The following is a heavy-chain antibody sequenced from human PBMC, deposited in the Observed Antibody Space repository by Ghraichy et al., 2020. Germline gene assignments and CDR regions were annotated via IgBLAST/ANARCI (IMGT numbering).Heavy chain of an antibody. V-gene: IGHV3-23*01. CDR2: ITGSGDTT. D-gene: IGHD1-7*01. J-gene: IGHJ4*02. CDR1: EITFSNYA. CDR3: AKGPGAKTGTDRGADY. Sequence: GGSLRLSCAASEITFSNYAMTWVRQAPGMGLEWVSAITGSGDTTIYADSVKGRFTLFRDNSRSTLYLQMNSLRAEDTAIYYCAKGPGAKTGTDRGADYWGQGTLVTVSS.